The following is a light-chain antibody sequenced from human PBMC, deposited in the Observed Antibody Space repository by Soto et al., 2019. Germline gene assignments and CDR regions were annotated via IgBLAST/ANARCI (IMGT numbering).Light chain of an antibody. V-gene: IGKV3-15*01. CDR3: QQYNNWPRMYT. CDR1: QSVSSN. CDR2: GAS. Sequence: EIVMTQSPATLSVSPGERATLSCRASQSVSSNVAWYQQKPGQALSLLIYGASTRATGIPARFTGSESGTEFSLTISSLQSEDFAVYYCQQYNNWPRMYTFGQGTKLEIK. J-gene: IGKJ2*01.